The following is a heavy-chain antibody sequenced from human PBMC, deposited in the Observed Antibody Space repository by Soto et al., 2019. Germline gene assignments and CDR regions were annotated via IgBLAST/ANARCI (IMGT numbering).Heavy chain of an antibody. CDR2: MNPNSGNT. J-gene: IGHJ5*02. CDR1: GYTFTSYD. CDR3: ARGPITMVRGVPFGPVDP. V-gene: IGHV1-8*01. Sequence: QVQLVQSGAEVKKPGASVKVSCKASGYTFTSYDLNWVRQATGQGLEWMGWMNPNSGNTGYAQKFQGRVTMTRNTSISTAYMELSSLRSEDTAVYYCARGPITMVRGVPFGPVDPWGQGTLVTVSS. D-gene: IGHD3-10*01.